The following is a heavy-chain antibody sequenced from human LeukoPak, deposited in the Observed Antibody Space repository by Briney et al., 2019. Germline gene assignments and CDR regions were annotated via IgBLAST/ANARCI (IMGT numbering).Heavy chain of an antibody. V-gene: IGHV3-30*02. CDR3: AKDGSRQWLTSWDY. Sequence: PGGSLRLSCAASGFTFSSYGMRWVRQAPGRGLEWVAFIRYDGSNKYYADSVKGRFTISRDNSKNTLYLQMNSLRAEDTAVYYCAKDGSRQWLTSWDYWGQGTLVTVSS. J-gene: IGHJ4*02. CDR1: GFTFSSYG. D-gene: IGHD6-19*01. CDR2: IRYDGSNK.